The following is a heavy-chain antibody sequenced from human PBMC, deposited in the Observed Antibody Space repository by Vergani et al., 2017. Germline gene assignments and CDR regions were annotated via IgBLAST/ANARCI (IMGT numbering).Heavy chain of an antibody. CDR2: INSDGSST. J-gene: IGHJ4*02. CDR1: GFTFSSYW. CDR3: AKGGRYTVGDYDY. D-gene: IGHD1-14*01. Sequence: EVQLVESGGGLVQPGGSLRLSCAASGFTFSSYWMHWVRQAPGKGLVWVSRINSDGSSTSYADSVKGRFTISRDNAKNTLYLQMNSLRAEDTAVYYCAKGGRYTVGDYDYWGQGTLVTVSS. V-gene: IGHV3-74*01.